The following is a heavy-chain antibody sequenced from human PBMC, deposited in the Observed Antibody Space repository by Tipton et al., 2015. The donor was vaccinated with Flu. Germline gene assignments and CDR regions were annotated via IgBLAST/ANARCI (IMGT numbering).Heavy chain of an antibody. Sequence: TLSLTCAVYGGSFSGYYWSWIRQPPGKGLEWIGEINHSGTTNYNPSLKSRVTISVDTSKNQFSLKLSSVTAADTAVYYCATKVFYNNGWHTDWGQGTLVTVSS. CDR3: ATKVFYNNGWHTD. CDR1: GGSFSGYY. CDR2: INHSGTT. J-gene: IGHJ4*02. D-gene: IGHD6-19*01. V-gene: IGHV4-34*01.